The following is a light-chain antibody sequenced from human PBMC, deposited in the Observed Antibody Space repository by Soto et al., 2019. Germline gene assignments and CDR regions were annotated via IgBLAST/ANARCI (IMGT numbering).Light chain of an antibody. Sequence: EFVLTQSPGTLSLSPGERATLPCRASQTVRNNYLAWYHQKPGQAPRLLIYDASSRATGIPDRFSGGGSGTDFTLTISSLEAEDFAVYYCQQRSNWPWTFGQGTKVDI. CDR2: DAS. CDR1: QTVRNNY. J-gene: IGKJ1*01. CDR3: QQRSNWPWT. V-gene: IGKV3D-20*02.